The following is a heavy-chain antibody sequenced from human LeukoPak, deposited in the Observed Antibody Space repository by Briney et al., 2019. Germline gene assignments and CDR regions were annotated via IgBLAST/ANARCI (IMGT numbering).Heavy chain of an antibody. CDR2: IYYSGST. CDR1: GGSISSGGYY. V-gene: IGHV4-31*03. J-gene: IGHJ3*02. D-gene: IGHD3-3*01. CDR3: ARAIFGVVTPFDI. Sequence: SQTLSLTCTVSGGSISSGGYYWSWIRQHPGKGLEWIGYIYYSGSTYYNSSLKSRVTISVDTSKNQFSLKLSSVTAADTAVYYCARAIFGVVTPFDIWGQGTMVTVSS.